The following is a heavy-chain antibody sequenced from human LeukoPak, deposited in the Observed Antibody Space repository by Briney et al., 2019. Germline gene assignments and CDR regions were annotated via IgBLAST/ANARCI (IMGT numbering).Heavy chain of an antibody. V-gene: IGHV1-69*06. CDR2: IIPTFGTA. CDR1: GGTFSSYA. D-gene: IGHD2-15*01. Sequence: GASVKVSCKASGGTFSSYAISWVRQAPGQGLEWMGGIIPTFGTANYAQKFQGRVTITADKSTSTAYMELSSLRSEDTAVYYCARSINPYCSGGSCYPDYFDYWGQGTLVTVSS. CDR3: ARSINPYCSGGSCYPDYFDY. J-gene: IGHJ4*02.